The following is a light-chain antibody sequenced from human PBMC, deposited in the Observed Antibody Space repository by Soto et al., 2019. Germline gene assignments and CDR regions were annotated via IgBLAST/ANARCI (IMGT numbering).Light chain of an antibody. CDR3: QQRSNWLWT. J-gene: IGKJ1*01. CDR2: DAS. Sequence: EIVLTQSPATLSLSPGERATLSCRASQSVSSYLAWYQQKPGQAPRLLIYDASNRATGIPARFSGSGSGTDFTLTISSLXXXXXXVYYCQQRSNWLWTFGXGXXVEI. V-gene: IGKV3-11*01. CDR1: QSVSSY.